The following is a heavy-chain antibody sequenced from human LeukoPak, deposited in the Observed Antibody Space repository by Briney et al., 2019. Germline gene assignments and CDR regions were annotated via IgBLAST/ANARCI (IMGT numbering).Heavy chain of an antibody. CDR1: GFPFSSYA. J-gene: IGHJ1*01. CDR3: AKDRVNSGWFEYLQY. Sequence: PGRSLRLSCAASGFPFSSYAMHWVRQAPGKGLEWVAVISYDGNNKYYADSVRGRFTISRDNSKNTLYLQMNSLGAEDTAVYYCAKDRVNSGWFEYLQYWGQGTLVTVSS. CDR2: ISYDGNNK. V-gene: IGHV3-30-3*01. D-gene: IGHD6-19*01.